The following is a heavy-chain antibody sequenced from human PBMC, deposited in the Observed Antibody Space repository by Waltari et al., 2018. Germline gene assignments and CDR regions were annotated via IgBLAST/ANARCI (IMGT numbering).Heavy chain of an antibody. D-gene: IGHD2-21*01. CDR1: GSTSGDFA. CDR3: ARDHLWAVDY. J-gene: IGHJ4*02. Sequence: DVQLVESGGGLVQPGGSLRLSWAAAGSTSGDFALNWIRQAPGKGPEWLSYIRGGFSNIIHYAQSVKGRFTISRDDAKNSLYLQMSNLRVDDTAIYYCARDHLWAVDYWGQGTVVTVSS. V-gene: IGHV3-48*01. CDR2: IRGGFSNII.